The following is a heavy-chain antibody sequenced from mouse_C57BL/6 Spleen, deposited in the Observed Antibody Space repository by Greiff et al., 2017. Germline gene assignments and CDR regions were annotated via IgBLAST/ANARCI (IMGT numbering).Heavy chain of an antibody. CDR3: ARRGYDYDGSYAMDY. CDR1: GFTFSSYG. D-gene: IGHD2-4*01. J-gene: IGHJ4*01. V-gene: IGHV5-6*01. CDR2: ISSGGSYT. Sequence: EVQLVESGGDLVKPGGSLKLSCAASGFTFSSYGMSWVRQTPDKRLEWVATISSGGSYTYYPDSVKGRFTISRDNAKNTLYLQMSSLKSEDTAMYYCARRGYDYDGSYAMDYWGQGTSVTVSS.